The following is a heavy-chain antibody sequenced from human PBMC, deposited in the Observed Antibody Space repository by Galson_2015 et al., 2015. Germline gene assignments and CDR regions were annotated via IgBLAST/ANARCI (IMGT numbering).Heavy chain of an antibody. CDR2: ISAYNGNT. CDR3: ARGLDCGYSYGFGGS. J-gene: IGHJ5*02. Sequence: SVKVSCKASGYTFTSYGINWVRQAPGQGLEWMGWISAYNGNTNYAQKFQGRVTMTTDTSTSTAYMEVRSLRSDDTAVYYCARGLDCGYSYGFGGSWGQGTLVIVSS. CDR1: GYTFTSYG. V-gene: IGHV1-18*04. D-gene: IGHD5-18*01.